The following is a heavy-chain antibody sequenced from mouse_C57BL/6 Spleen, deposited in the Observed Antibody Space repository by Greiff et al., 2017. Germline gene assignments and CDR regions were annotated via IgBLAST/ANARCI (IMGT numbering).Heavy chain of an antibody. D-gene: IGHD2-5*01. V-gene: IGHV5-17*01. J-gene: IGHJ4*01. CDR3: ATYSNYVGYYYAMDY. CDR1: GFTFSDYG. CDR2: ISSGSSTI. Sequence: EVQVVESGGGLVKPGGSLKLSCAASGFTFSDYGMHWVRQAPEKGLEWVAYISSGSSTIYYADTVKGRFTISRDNAKNTLFLQMTSLRSEDTAMYYCATYSNYVGYYYAMDYWGQGTSVTVSS.